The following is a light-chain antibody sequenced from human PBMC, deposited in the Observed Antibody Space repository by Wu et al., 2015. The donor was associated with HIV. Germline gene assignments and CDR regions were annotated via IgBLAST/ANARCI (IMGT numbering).Light chain of an antibody. CDR1: QSISSW. CDR3: QQYNSFPLT. J-gene: IGKJ4*01. Sequence: DIQMTQSPSTLSASVRDRVTITCRASQSISSWLAWYQQKPGKAPKLLIYKASSLESGVSSRFSGSGSGTDFTLTISSLQPDDFATYYCQQYNSFPLTFGGGTKVQIK. V-gene: IGKV1-5*03. CDR2: KAS.